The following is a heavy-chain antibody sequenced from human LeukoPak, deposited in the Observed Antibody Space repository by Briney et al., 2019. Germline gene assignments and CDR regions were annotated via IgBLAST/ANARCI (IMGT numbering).Heavy chain of an antibody. CDR2: MNQDGREK. Sequence: PGGSLRLSCAASGFTFSSHWMSWVRQAPGKGLEWVATMNQDGREKYYVDSVKGRFTISRDNAENSLYLQMNSLRAADTALYYCARDHFAIGFFFDSWGQGNLVAVSS. D-gene: IGHD2/OR15-2a*01. CDR3: ARDHFAIGFFFDS. J-gene: IGHJ4*02. CDR1: GFTFSSHW. V-gene: IGHV3-7*01.